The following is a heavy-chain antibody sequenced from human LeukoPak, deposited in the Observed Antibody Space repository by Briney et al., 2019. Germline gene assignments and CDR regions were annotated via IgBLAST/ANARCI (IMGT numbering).Heavy chain of an antibody. D-gene: IGHD3-16*02. CDR2: ISWDGST. CDR1: GFSFDDYA. CDR3: VKGLRYTNSPFDY. J-gene: IGHJ4*02. V-gene: IGHV3-43D*03. Sequence: PGGSLRLSCEASGFSFDDYAMHWVRQTPGKGLECVSLISWDGSTYYADSVKGRFTISRDNSKNSLYLQMKSLRAEDTALYYCVKGLRYTNSPFDYWGQGTLVTVSS.